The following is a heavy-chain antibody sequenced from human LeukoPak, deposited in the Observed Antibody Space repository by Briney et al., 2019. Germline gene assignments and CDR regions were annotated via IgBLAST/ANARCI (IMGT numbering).Heavy chain of an antibody. J-gene: IGHJ3*01. CDR2: INSDGSST. D-gene: IGHD3-10*01. Sequence: GGSLRLSCAASGFTFSSYWMHWVRQAPGKGLVWVSRINSDGSSTSYADSVKGRFTISRDNARDTLYLQMNSLRAEDTAVYYCARGDYHGSGTSFIDAFDVWGQGTMVTVSS. V-gene: IGHV3-74*01. CDR1: GFTFSSYW. CDR3: ARGDYHGSGTSFIDAFDV.